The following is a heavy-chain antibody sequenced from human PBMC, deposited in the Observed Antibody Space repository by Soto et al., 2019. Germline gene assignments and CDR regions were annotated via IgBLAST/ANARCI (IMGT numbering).Heavy chain of an antibody. V-gene: IGHV4-39*01. J-gene: IGHJ4*02. CDR2: IYYSGST. CDR1: GGSITSSSYY. CDR3: VRTIQPGTTTYFDY. Sequence: SETLSLTCTVSGGSITSSSYYWGWIRQPPGKGLEWIGNIYYSGSTYYNPSLKSRVTISVDTSKNQFSLKLSSVTAADTAVYYCVRTIQPGTTTYFDYWGQGTLVTVSS. D-gene: IGHD1-1*01.